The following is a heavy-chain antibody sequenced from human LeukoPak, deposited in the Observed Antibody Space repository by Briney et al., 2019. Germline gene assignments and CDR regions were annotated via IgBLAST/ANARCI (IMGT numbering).Heavy chain of an antibody. CDR3: ARDLKGPMVRGVIIASYYYYMDV. J-gene: IGHJ6*03. Sequence: PSETLSLTCTVSGGSISSYYWSWIRQPAGKGLEWIGRIYTSGSTNYNPSLKSRVTMSVDTSKNQFSPKLSSVTAADTAVYYCARDLKGPMVRGVIIASYYYYMDVWGKGTTVTVSS. D-gene: IGHD3-10*01. CDR2: IYTSGST. V-gene: IGHV4-4*07. CDR1: GGSISSYY.